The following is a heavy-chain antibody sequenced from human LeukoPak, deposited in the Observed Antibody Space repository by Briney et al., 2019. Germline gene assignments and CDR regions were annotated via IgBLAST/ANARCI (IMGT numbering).Heavy chain of an antibody. D-gene: IGHD4-11*01. CDR1: GFTFSSYS. CDR3: AREVSQYSNYVGSFDY. J-gene: IGHJ4*02. CDR2: ISSSSSTI. V-gene: IGHV3-48*01. Sequence: GGSLRLSCAASGFTFSSYSMNWVHQAPGKGLEWVSYISSSSSTIYYADSVKGRFTISRDNAKNSLYLQMNSLRAEDTAVYYCAREVSQYSNYVGSFDYWGQGTLVTVSS.